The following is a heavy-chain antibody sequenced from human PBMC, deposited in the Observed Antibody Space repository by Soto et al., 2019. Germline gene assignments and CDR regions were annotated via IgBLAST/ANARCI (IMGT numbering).Heavy chain of an antibody. CDR2: ISSSSSYI. CDR1: GFTFSSYS. D-gene: IGHD2-15*01. J-gene: IGHJ4*02. Sequence: ESVGGLVKPGGSLRLSCAASGFTFSSYSMNWVRQAPGKGLEWVSSISSSSSYIYYADSVKGRFTISRDNAKNSLYLQMNSLRAEDTAVYYCARDRTGSVVTPDYWGQGTLVTVSS. V-gene: IGHV3-21*01. CDR3: ARDRTGSVVTPDY.